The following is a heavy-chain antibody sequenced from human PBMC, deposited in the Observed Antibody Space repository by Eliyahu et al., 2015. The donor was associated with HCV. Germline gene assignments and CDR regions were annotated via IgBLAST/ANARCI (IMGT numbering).Heavy chain of an antibody. CDR3: TRSSGGIQLWFYWYFDL. J-gene: IGHJ2*01. V-gene: IGHV3-49*05. Sequence: EVQLVESGGGLVKPGRSLRLSCTASGFTFGDYAMSWFRQAPGKGLEWVGFIRSKAYGGTTEYAASVKGRFTISRDDSKSIAYLQMNSLKTEDTAVYYCTRSSGGIQLWFYWYFDLWGRGTLVTVSS. D-gene: IGHD5-18*01. CDR2: IRSKAYGGTT. CDR1: GFTFGDYA.